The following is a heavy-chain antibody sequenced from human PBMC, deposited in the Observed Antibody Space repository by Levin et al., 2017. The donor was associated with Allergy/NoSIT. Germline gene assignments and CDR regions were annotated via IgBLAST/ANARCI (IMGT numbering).Heavy chain of an antibody. D-gene: IGHD3-22*01. V-gene: IGHV1-2*02. Sequence: GESLKISCKASGYTFTGYYMHWVRQAPGQGLEWMGWINPNSGGTNYAQKFQGRVTMTRDTSISTAYMELSRLRSDDTAVYYCARVAHYYDSSGYYYYYYGMDVWGQGTTVTVSS. CDR2: INPNSGGT. J-gene: IGHJ6*02. CDR1: GYTFTGYY. CDR3: ARVAHYYDSSGYYYYYYGMDV.